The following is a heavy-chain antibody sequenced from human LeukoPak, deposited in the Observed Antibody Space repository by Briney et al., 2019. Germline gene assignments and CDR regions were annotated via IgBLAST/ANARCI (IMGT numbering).Heavy chain of an antibody. CDR1: GGSISSYY. V-gene: IGHV4-59*01. CDR2: IYYSGST. D-gene: IGHD6-19*01. CDR3: ARSSPYSSGLGDY. Sequence: SETLSLTCTVSGGSISSYYWSWIRQPPGKGLEWIGYIYYSGSTNYNPSLKSQVTISVDTSKNQFSLKLSSVTAADTAVYYCARSSPYSSGLGDYWGQGTLVTVSS. J-gene: IGHJ4*02.